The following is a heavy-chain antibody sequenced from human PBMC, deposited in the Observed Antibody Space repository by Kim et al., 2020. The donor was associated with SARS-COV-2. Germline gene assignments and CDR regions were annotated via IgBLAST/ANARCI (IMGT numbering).Heavy chain of an antibody. CDR3: ARDGEWGELGYYYYYGMDV. CDR1: GYTFTSYG. D-gene: IGHD1-26*01. CDR2: ISAYNGNT. Sequence: ASVKVSCKASGYTFTSYGISWVRQAPGQGLEWMGWISAYNGNTNYAQKLQGRVTMTTDTSTSTAYMELRSLRSDDTAVYYCARDGEWGELGYYYYYGMDVWGQGTTVTVSS. J-gene: IGHJ6*02. V-gene: IGHV1-18*01.